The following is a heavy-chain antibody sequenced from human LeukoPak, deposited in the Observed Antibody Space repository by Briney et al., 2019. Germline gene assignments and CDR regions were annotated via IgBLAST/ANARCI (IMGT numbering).Heavy chain of an antibody. CDR3: ALSERDYFDY. J-gene: IGHJ4*02. D-gene: IGHD1-1*01. CDR2: ISGSGGST. CDR1: GFTFSSYA. V-gene: IGHV3-23*01. Sequence: GGSLRLSCAASGFTFSSYAMSWVRQAPGKGLEWVSAISGSGGSTYYADSVKGRFTISRDNSKNTLYLRMNSLRAEDTAVYYCALSERDYFDYWGQGPWSPSPQ.